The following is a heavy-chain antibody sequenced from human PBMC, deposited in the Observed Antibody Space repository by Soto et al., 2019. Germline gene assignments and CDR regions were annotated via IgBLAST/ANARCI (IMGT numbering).Heavy chain of an antibody. CDR3: AKDRVIQLLPIWPDP. V-gene: IGHV3-30*18. J-gene: IGHJ5*02. Sequence: GGSLRLSCAASGFSFSKYGMHWVRQDLGKGLERVAFVSSDGNNKYYGDSVKGRFTISRDNSKNMVFLQVDSLRVDDTAVYYCAKDRVIQLLPIWPDPWGQGTLVTDSS. CDR2: VSSDGNNK. CDR1: GFSFSKYG. D-gene: IGHD2-2*01.